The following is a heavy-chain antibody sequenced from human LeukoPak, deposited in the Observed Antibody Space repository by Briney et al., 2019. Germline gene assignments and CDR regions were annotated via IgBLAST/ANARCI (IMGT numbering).Heavy chain of an antibody. V-gene: IGHV3-15*01. CDR1: GFTFSNAW. D-gene: IGHD2-2*01. Sequence: GGSLRLSCAASGFTFSNAWMSWVRQASGKGLEWVGRIKSKTDGGTTDYAAPVKGRFTISRDDSKNTLYLQMNSLKTEDTAVYYCTTQVCSSTSCEIDWADYWGQGTLVTVSS. CDR2: IKSKTDGGTT. J-gene: IGHJ4*02. CDR3: TTQVCSSTSCEIDWADY.